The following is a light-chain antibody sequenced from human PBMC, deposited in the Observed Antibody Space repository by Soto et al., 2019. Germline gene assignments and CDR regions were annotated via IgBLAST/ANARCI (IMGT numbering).Light chain of an antibody. CDR1: QGIRND. Sequence: AIPMTQSPSSLSASVGDRVTITCRASQGIRNDLGWYQQKSGKAPKLLIYAESILQTGVPSRFSGSGSGTDFTLTISSLQPEDFATYYCLQDYNFPWTFGQGTEVEIK. V-gene: IGKV1-6*01. CDR2: AES. CDR3: LQDYNFPWT. J-gene: IGKJ1*01.